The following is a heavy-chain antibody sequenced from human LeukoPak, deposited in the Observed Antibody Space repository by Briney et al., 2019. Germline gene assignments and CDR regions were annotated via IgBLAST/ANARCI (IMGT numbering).Heavy chain of an antibody. CDR3: ARDGIAVAGTGWFDP. CDR1: GFTFSSYG. CDR2: MWYDGSNK. D-gene: IGHD6-19*01. V-gene: IGHV3-33*01. Sequence: PGRSLRLSCAASGFTFSSYGMHWVRQAPGKGLEWVAVMWYDGSNKYYADSVKGRFTISRDNSKNTLYLQMNSLRAEDTAVYYCARDGIAVAGTGWFDPWGQGTLVTVSS. J-gene: IGHJ5*02.